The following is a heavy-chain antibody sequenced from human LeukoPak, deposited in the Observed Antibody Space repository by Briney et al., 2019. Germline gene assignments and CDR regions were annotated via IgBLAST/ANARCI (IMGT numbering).Heavy chain of an antibody. Sequence: ASVKVSCKASGYNFADHYVHWVRQAPGQGLEWMGWINPKSGGTDYAQRFQGRVAMTSDTSIRTGYMELNNLTSYDTAVYYCARVDNRDWYYFGYWGQGSLVTVSS. D-gene: IGHD3/OR15-3a*01. CDR2: INPKSGGT. CDR3: ARVDNRDWYYFGY. J-gene: IGHJ4*02. V-gene: IGHV1-2*02. CDR1: GYNFADHY.